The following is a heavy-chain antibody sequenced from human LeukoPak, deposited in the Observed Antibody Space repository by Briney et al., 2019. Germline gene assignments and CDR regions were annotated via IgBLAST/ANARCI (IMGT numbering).Heavy chain of an antibody. V-gene: IGHV3-53*01. CDR1: GFTVSSNY. CDR2: IYSGGST. Sequence: PGGSLRLSCAASGFTVSSNYMSWVRQAPGKGLERVSVIYSGGSTYYADSVEGRFTISRDKSKNTLYLQVNSLRAEDTAVYYCARDNPYCSGGSCYSDAFDIWGQGTMVTVSS. J-gene: IGHJ3*02. CDR3: ARDNPYCSGGSCYSDAFDI. D-gene: IGHD2-15*01.